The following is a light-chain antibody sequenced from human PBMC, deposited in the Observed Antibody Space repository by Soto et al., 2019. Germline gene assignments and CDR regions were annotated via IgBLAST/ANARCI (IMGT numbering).Light chain of an antibody. V-gene: IGKV3-20*01. CDR1: QSINSRY. Sequence: EIVLTQSPGTLSLSPGERATLSCRASQSINSRYLAWYQQKPGQAPRLLIYGASSRATGIPDRFSGSGSGTDLTLTISRLEPEDFAVYYCQQFGSSPGFTFGPETKVDIK. CDR2: GAS. J-gene: IGKJ3*01. CDR3: QQFGSSPGFT.